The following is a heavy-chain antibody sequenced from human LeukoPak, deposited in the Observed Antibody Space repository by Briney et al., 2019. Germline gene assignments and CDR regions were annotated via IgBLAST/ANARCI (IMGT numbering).Heavy chain of an antibody. Sequence: ASVKVSCKASGDTFSNYAISWVRQAPGQGLEWLGWISGYNGNTNYAQKFQGRVTMTTETFTRTAYMELRSLRSDDTAVYFCARETPQSFWFDPWGQGTLVTVSS. CDR1: GDTFSNYA. V-gene: IGHV1-18*01. J-gene: IGHJ5*02. D-gene: IGHD2-15*01. CDR3: ARETPQSFWFDP. CDR2: ISGYNGNT.